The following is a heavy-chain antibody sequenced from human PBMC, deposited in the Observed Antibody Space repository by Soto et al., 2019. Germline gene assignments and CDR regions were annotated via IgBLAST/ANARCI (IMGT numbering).Heavy chain of an antibody. Sequence: QVQLVQSGGGVVQPGRSLRLSCAASGFTFSSYGMHWVRQAPGKGLEWVAVISYVGSNKYYADSVKGRFTISRDNSKNTMNLQTNSLRAEDTAVYSCAKGSNGAFYFDYWGQGTMVTVSS. CDR2: ISYVGSNK. V-gene: IGHV3-30*18. CDR1: GFTFSSYG. CDR3: AKGSNGAFYFDY. D-gene: IGHD2-2*01. J-gene: IGHJ4*02.